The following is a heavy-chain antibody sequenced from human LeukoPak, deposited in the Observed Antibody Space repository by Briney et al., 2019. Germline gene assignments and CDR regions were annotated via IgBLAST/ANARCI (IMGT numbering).Heavy chain of an antibody. D-gene: IGHD3-10*01. CDR2: ISSSSSYI. Sequence: PGGSLRLSCAASGFTFSSYSMNWVRQAPGKGLEWVSSISSSSSYIYYADSAKGRFTISRDNAKNSLYLQMNSLRAEDTAVYYCARERGYYGSGSPKADYWGQGTLVTVSS. J-gene: IGHJ4*02. CDR3: ARERGYYGSGSPKADY. CDR1: GFTFSSYS. V-gene: IGHV3-21*04.